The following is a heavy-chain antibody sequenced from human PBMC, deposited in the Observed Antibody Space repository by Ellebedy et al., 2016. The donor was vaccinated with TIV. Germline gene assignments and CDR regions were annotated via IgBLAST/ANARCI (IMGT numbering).Heavy chain of an antibody. J-gene: IGHJ4*02. CDR2: ITGSSATI. CDR3: ARDAASNGGKLDY. CDR1: GFTFSSYA. V-gene: IGHV3-23*01. Sequence: GESLKISCAASGFTFSSYAMTWVRQAPGKGLEWVSAITGSSATIYYADSLKGRFTISRDNSKNTRYLQMNSLRAEDTAVYYCARDAASNGGKLDYWGQGALVTVSS. D-gene: IGHD4-23*01.